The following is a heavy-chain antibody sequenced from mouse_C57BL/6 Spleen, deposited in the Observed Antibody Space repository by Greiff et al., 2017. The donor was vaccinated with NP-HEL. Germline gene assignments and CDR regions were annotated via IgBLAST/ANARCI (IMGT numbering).Heavy chain of an antibody. CDR2: IDPGSGST. CDR1: GYTFTDYY. Sequence: QVQLQQSGAELVKPGASVKISCKASGYTFTDYYINWVKQRPGQGLEWIGKIDPGSGSTYYNAKFKGKATLTADKSSSTAYMQLSSLTSEDSAVYFCARHSNYAMDYWGQGTSVTVSS. D-gene: IGHD2-5*01. J-gene: IGHJ4*01. V-gene: IGHV1-77*01. CDR3: ARHSNYAMDY.